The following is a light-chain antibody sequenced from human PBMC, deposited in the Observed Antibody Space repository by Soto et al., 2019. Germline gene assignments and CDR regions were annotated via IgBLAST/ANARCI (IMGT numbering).Light chain of an antibody. CDR2: DVS. CDR1: SSDVGGYNY. J-gene: IGLJ1*01. CDR3: SSYTSSSTRV. V-gene: IGLV2-14*03. Sequence: QSALTQPASVSGSPGQSITISCTGTSSDVGGYNYVSWYQHHPGKAPKLLIYDVSNGPSGVSNRFFGSKSGNTASLTISGLQPEDEDDYYCSSYTSSSTRVFGTGTKVTVL.